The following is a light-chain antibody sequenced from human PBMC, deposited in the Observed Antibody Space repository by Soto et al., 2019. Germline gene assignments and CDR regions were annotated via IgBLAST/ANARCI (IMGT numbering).Light chain of an antibody. CDR3: QQVNSSTST. V-gene: IGKV1-9*01. CDR2: AAS. J-gene: IGKJ5*01. Sequence: IQLTQSPSSLSASVGERVTITSRASQGITSHLAWYQQRRGKAPKIXIYAASTLQTGVPSRFSGGGSGTEFTLTLSSLQPEDFATYYCQQVNSSTSTFGQGTRLEIK. CDR1: QGITSH.